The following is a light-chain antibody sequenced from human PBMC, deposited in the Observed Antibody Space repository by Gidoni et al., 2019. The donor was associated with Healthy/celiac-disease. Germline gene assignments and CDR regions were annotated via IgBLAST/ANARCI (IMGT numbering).Light chain of an antibody. CDR2: SNN. CDR1: SSNIGSNT. Sequence: QSVLTQPPSASGTPGQRVTISCSGSSSNIGSNTVNWYQQLPGTAPKLLLYSNNHRPSGVPDRFSGSKSGTSASLAISGLQSEDEADYYCAAWDDSLNYVFGTGTKVTVL. J-gene: IGLJ1*01. V-gene: IGLV1-44*01. CDR3: AAWDDSLNYV.